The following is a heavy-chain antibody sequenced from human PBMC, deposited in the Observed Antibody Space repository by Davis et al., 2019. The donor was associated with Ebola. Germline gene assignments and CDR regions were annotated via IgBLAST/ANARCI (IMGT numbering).Heavy chain of an antibody. CDR1: GYSFTSYW. CDR3: AGAEYYYYGMDV. CDR2: IDPSDSYT. V-gene: IGHV5-10-1*01. Sequence: GESLKISCKGSGYSFTSYWISWVRQLPGKGLEWMGRIDPSDSYTNYRPSFQGHVTISADKSISTAYLQWSSLKASDTAMYYCAGAEYYYYGMDVWGQGTTVTVSS. J-gene: IGHJ6*02.